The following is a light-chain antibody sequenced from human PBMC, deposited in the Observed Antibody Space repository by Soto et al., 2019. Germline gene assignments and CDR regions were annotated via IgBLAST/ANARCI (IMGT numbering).Light chain of an antibody. V-gene: IGKV3-15*01. J-gene: IGKJ2*01. CDR3: TQYNQWLGT. CDR2: GAS. CDR1: QSVSSN. Sequence: IVMTQSPATLSLSPGERATLSCRASQSVSSNLAWYQQKPGQAPRLLIYGASTRATGIPARFSGSGSGKEFTLTISSLQSEDFVVYYRTQYNQWLGTSGQGNKVEIX.